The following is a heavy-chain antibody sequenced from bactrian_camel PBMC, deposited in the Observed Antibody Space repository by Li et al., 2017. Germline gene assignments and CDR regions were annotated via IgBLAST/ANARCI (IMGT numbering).Heavy chain of an antibody. CDR1: AHKYIINC. V-gene: IGHV3S53*01. D-gene: IGHD1*01. J-gene: IGHJ6*01. CDR2: IDSDGI. Sequence: HVQLVESGGGSAQAGGSLRLSCKASAHKYIINCMAWYRQAPGLGREGVAHIDSDGIKYAESVKGRFTISKDNASNTLYLDMDSLKPEDTAMYYCAADGLRCRRAPVLGFWGQGTQVTVS. CDR3: AADGLRCRRAPVLGF.